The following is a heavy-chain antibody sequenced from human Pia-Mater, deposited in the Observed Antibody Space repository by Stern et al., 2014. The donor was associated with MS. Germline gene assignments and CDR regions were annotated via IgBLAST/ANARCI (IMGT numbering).Heavy chain of an antibody. Sequence: MQLVESGTEVKKPGASVKVSCKTSGFTFTGYGITWVRQAPGQGLEWMGWISAYNGNTKYAQRFQDRVTMTTDTSTSTAYMELRSLRSDDTAVYYCAREGGITGKTKSDSWGQGTLVSVSS. CDR3: AREGGITGKTKSDS. V-gene: IGHV1-18*01. J-gene: IGHJ4*02. CDR2: ISAYNGNT. D-gene: IGHD1/OR15-1a*01. CDR1: GFTFTGYG.